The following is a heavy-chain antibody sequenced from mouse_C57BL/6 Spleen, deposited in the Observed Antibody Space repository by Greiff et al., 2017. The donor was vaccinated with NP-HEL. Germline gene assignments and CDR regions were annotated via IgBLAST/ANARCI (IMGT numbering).Heavy chain of an antibody. CDR1: GYTFTSYW. Sequence: EVQLQQSGTVLARPGASVKMSCKTSGYTFTSYWMHWVKQRPGQGLEWIGAIYPGNSDTSYNQKFKGKAKLTAVTSASTAYMELSSLTNEDSAVYYCTRSDYYGSPYWYFDVWGTGTTVTVSS. J-gene: IGHJ1*03. D-gene: IGHD1-1*01. CDR3: TRSDYYGSPYWYFDV. CDR2: IYPGNSDT. V-gene: IGHV1-5*01.